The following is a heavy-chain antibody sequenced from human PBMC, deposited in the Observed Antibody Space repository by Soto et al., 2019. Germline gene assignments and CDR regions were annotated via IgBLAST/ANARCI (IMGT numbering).Heavy chain of an antibody. V-gene: IGHV3-23*01. CDR3: AKAQGFSRSWYSVS. D-gene: IGHD6-13*01. Sequence: PGGSLRLSRVPSGFTFSSYAMSWVRQAPGKGLEWVSAISGTGDITHYADSVKGRFTISRDNSKNTLHLQMNSLRAEDTALYYCAKAQGFSRSWYSVSWGQGTLVTVSS. J-gene: IGHJ4*02. CDR1: GFTFSSYA. CDR2: ISGTGDIT.